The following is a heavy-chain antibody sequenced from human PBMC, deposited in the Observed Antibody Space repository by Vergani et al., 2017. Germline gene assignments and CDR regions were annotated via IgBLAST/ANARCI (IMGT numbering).Heavy chain of an antibody. CDR3: TTDPQYWGDGSCYWLRDHHYYGMDV. J-gene: IGHJ6*02. D-gene: IGHD3-10*01. V-gene: IGHV3-15*07. CDR1: GFSFRNAW. Sequence: EVQLVESGGGIVKPGGSLRLSCVASGFSFRNAWMNWVRRTPGKGLEWVGRIQSTFDRGTTDYAAAVKGRFTISRDDSKNTLFLQMNGLKTEDIGVYYCTTDPQYWGDGSCYWLRDHHYYGMDVWGQGTTVTVSS. CDR2: IQSTFDRGTT.